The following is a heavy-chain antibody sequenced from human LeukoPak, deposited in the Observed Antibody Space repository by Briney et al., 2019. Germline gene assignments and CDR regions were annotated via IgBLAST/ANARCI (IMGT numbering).Heavy chain of an antibody. Sequence: ASVKVSCKASGYTFTGYYMRWVRQAPGQGLEWMGWINPNSGGTNYAQKFQGWVTMTRDTSISTAYMELSRLRSDDTAVYYCARGEPSYSSGWLIDYWGQGTLVTVSS. CDR1: GYTFTGYY. CDR2: INPNSGGT. V-gene: IGHV1-2*04. CDR3: ARGEPSYSSGWLIDY. J-gene: IGHJ4*02. D-gene: IGHD6-19*01.